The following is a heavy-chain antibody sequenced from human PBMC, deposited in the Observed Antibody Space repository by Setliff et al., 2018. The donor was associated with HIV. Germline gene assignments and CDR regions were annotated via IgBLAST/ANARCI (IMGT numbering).Heavy chain of an antibody. Sequence: ASVKVSCKASGYTFTSYAIHWVRQAPGQSLEWMGWINAGYGNTKYSQKFQGRVTITRDASASTAYMELNSLRAEDTAAYYCAKIQNPQGYYYDSSGYYPHPGSPDYWGQGTLVTVSS. V-gene: IGHV1-3*01. CDR3: AKIQNPQGYYYDSSGYYPHPGSPDY. J-gene: IGHJ4*02. D-gene: IGHD3-22*01. CDR1: GYTFTSYA. CDR2: INAGYGNT.